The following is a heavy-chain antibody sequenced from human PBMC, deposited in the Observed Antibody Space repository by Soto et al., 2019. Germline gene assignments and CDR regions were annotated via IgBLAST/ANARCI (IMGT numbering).Heavy chain of an antibody. CDR1: GGTFSSYT. CDR3: ARDFGVVNYYYYMDG. Sequence: GASVKVSCKASGGTFSSYTISWVRQAPGQGLEWMGRIIPILGIANYAQKFQGRVTITADKSTSTAYMELSSLRSEDTAVYYCARDFGVVNYYYYMDGWGKGTTVTVSS. D-gene: IGHD3-3*01. CDR2: IIPILGIA. J-gene: IGHJ6*03. V-gene: IGHV1-69*04.